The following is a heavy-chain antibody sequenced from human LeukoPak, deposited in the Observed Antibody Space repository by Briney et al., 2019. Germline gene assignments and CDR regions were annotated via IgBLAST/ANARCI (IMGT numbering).Heavy chain of an antibody. CDR3: ARVSLDCSSTSCYTLFDY. CDR1: GGSISSGDYY. D-gene: IGHD2-2*02. Sequence: SETLSLTCTVSGGSISSGDYYWSWIRQPPGKGLEWIGYIYYSGSTYYNPSLKSRATISVDTSKNQFSLKLSSVTAADTAVYYRARVSLDCSSTSCYTLFDYWGQGTLVTVSS. J-gene: IGHJ4*02. V-gene: IGHV4-30-4*08. CDR2: IYYSGST.